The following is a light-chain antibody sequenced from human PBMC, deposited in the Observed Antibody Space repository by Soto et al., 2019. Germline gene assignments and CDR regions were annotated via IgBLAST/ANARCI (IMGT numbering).Light chain of an antibody. Sequence: DIQMTQSPATLSASPEDRAILTFRASQSVSNRLAWYQQKPGKAPKLLIFAASSLQSGVPTRFSGSGSGTEFTLTISSLRPDDFATYYCQQYNSYWTFGQGTKVDIK. J-gene: IGKJ1*01. CDR1: QSVSNR. V-gene: IGKV1-5*01. CDR2: AAS. CDR3: QQYNSYWT.